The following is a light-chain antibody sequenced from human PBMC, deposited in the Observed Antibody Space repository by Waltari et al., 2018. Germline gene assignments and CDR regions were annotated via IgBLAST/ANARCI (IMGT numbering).Light chain of an antibody. J-gene: IGKJ2*01. CDR2: AAS. CDR3: QQYNNWPPEDT. V-gene: IGKV1-8*01. CDR1: QSVSTY. Sequence: AIRMTQSPSSLSASTGDRVTITWRASQSVSTYLAWYQQKPGKAPKLLIYAASTLQRGVPLRFSGSGSGTDFTLSISCLQSEDFATYYCQQYNNWPPEDTFGQGTKLEIK.